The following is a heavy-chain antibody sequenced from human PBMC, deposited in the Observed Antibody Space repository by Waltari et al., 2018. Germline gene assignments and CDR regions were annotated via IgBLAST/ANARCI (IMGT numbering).Heavy chain of an antibody. V-gene: IGHV4-39*01. CDR3: ARHPDRSGSYSSGPHFDY. CDR2: IYYSGST. J-gene: IGHJ4*02. CDR1: GRSISSRSYY. Sequence: QLQLQESGPGLVKPSETLSLTCTVSGRSISSRSYYWGWIRQPPGRGLEWIGSIYYSGSTYSTPSLKSRVTISVDTSKNQFSLKLSSVTAADTAVYYCARHPDRSGSYSSGPHFDYWGQGTLVTVSS. D-gene: IGHD6-19*01.